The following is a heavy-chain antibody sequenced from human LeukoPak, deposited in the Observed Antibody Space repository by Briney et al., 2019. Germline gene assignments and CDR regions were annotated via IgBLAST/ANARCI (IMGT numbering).Heavy chain of an antibody. D-gene: IGHD6-19*01. V-gene: IGHV3-23*01. CDR3: ARDYWALGIAVAGGSDY. CDR2: ISSSGSGGNT. CDR1: GVTLSSYA. Sequence: GGSLRLSCAASGVTLSSYAMSWARQAPGKGLEWVSGISSSGSGGNTYYADSVKGRFTISRDSSKNTLYLRMNSLRAEDTAVYYCARDYWALGIAVAGGSDYWGQGTLVTVSS. J-gene: IGHJ4*02.